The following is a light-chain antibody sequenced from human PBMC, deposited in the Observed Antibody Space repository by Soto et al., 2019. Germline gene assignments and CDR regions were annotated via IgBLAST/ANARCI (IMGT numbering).Light chain of an antibody. CDR2: GAS. CDR1: QSVSSSY. V-gene: IGKV3-20*01. Sequence: EIVLTQSPGTLSLSPGERATLSCRASQSVSSSYLAWYQQKPGQAPRLLIYGASSRATGIPDRFSGSGSGTDFTLPISRLEPEDFAVYYCQQYGSLRTFGQGTKVDIK. J-gene: IGKJ1*01. CDR3: QQYGSLRT.